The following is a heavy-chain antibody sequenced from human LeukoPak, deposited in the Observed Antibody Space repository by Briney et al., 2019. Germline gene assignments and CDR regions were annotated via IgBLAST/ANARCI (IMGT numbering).Heavy chain of an antibody. CDR1: GFTFISYA. V-gene: IGHV3-30*04. D-gene: IGHD5-18*01. Sequence: GGSLRLSCAASGFTFISYAIHWVRQAPGKGLEWVAVISFHGTDSFYADSVKGRFTISRDNSKNTLYLQMSSLRADDTAVYYCARTPAMVPGYYYYMDVWGKGTTVTVSS. CDR2: ISFHGTDS. CDR3: ARTPAMVPGYYYYMDV. J-gene: IGHJ6*03.